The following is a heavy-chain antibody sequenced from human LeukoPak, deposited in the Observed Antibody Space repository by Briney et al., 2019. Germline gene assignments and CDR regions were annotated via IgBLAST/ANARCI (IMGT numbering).Heavy chain of an antibody. D-gene: IGHD1-1*01. CDR3: ARESQLGGIDS. J-gene: IGHJ4*02. Sequence: GGSLRLSCAASGFTFSRYWMTWVRQAPGKGLDWVATTKEDGSGKYYVDSVKGRFTISRGNAKSSVYLQMNSLRVEDTAVYYCARESQLGGIDSWGQGTLVTVSS. V-gene: IGHV3-7*01. CDR1: GFTFSRYW. CDR2: TKEDGSGK.